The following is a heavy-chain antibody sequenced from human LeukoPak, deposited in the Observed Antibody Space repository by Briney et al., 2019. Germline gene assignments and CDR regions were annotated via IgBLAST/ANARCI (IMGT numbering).Heavy chain of an antibody. CDR1: GGTLSSYA. J-gene: IGHJ5*02. Sequence: SVKVSCKASGGTLSSYAISWVRQAPGQGLEWMGGIVPIFGTANYAQKFQGRVTITADESTSTAYMELSSLRSEDTAVYYCARGYSSSWYEGWFDPWGQGTLVTVSS. CDR2: IVPIFGTA. CDR3: ARGYSSSWYEGWFDP. V-gene: IGHV1-69*13. D-gene: IGHD6-13*01.